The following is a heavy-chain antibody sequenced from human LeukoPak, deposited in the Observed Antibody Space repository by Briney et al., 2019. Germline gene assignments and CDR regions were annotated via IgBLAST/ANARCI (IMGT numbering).Heavy chain of an antibody. CDR3: ARDKEWYSSGWYDY. Sequence: ASVKVSCKASGYTFTGYYMHWVRQAPGQGLEWMGWINPNSGGTNYAQKFQGWVTMTRDTSISTAYMELSRLRSGDTAVYYCARDKEWYSSGWYDYWGQGTLVTVSS. CDR1: GYTFTGYY. CDR2: INPNSGGT. J-gene: IGHJ4*02. D-gene: IGHD6-19*01. V-gene: IGHV1-2*04.